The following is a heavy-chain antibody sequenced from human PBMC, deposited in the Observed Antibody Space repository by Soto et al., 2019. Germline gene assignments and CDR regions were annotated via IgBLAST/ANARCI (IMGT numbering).Heavy chain of an antibody. Sequence: ASVKVSCKASGYTFTSYAMHWVRQAPGQRLEWMGWINAGNGNTKYSQKFQGRVTITRDTSASTAYMELSSLRSEDTAVYYCARGRSSSNYYYYYGMDVWGQGTPVTVSS. CDR3: ARGRSSSNYYYYYGMDV. CDR1: GYTFTSYA. D-gene: IGHD6-13*01. CDR2: INAGNGNT. V-gene: IGHV1-3*01. J-gene: IGHJ6*02.